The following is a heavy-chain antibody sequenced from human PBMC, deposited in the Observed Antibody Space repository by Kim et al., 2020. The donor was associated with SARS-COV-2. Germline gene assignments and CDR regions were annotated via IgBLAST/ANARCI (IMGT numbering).Heavy chain of an antibody. CDR3: AREAKAARRDGVYYYMDV. Sequence: ASVKVSCKASGYTFTSYGISWVRQAPGQGLEWMGWISAYNGNTNYAQKLQGRVTMTTDTSTSTAYMELRSLRSDDTAVYYCAREAKAARRDGVYYYMDVWGKGTTVTVSS. J-gene: IGHJ6*03. CDR2: ISAYNGNT. D-gene: IGHD6-6*01. CDR1: GYTFTSYG. V-gene: IGHV1-18*01.